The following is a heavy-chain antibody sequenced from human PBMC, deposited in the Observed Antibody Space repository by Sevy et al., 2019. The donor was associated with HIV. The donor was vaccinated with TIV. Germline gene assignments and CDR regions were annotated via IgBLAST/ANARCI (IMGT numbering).Heavy chain of an antibody. D-gene: IGHD3-10*01. CDR2: ISGSGGST. Sequence: GGSLRLSCAASGFTFSSYAMSWVRQAPGKGLEWVSAISGSGGSTYYADSVKGRFIISRDNSKNTLYLQMNSLRAEDTAVYYCAKGNYYGSGSALDYWGQGTLVTVSS. V-gene: IGHV3-23*01. CDR3: AKGNYYGSGSALDY. CDR1: GFTFSSYA. J-gene: IGHJ4*02.